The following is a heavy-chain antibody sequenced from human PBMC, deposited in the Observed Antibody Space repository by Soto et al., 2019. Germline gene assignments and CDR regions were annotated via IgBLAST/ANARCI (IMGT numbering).Heavy chain of an antibody. Sequence: PGGSLRLSCAASGFTFSGSAMHWVRQASGKGLEWVGRIRSKANSYATAYAASVKGRFTISRDDSKNTAYLQMNSLKTGDTAVYYCTSRVGIAAPRYYYYGMDVWGQGTTVTVSS. J-gene: IGHJ6*02. D-gene: IGHD2-15*01. CDR2: IRSKANSYAT. CDR1: GFTFSGSA. V-gene: IGHV3-73*01. CDR3: TSRVGIAAPRYYYYGMDV.